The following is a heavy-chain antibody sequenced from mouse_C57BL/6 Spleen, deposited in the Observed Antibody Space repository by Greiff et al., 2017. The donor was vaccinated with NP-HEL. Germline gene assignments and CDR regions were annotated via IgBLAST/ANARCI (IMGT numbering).Heavy chain of an antibody. CDR2: INPNNGGT. CDR1: GYTFTDYY. Sequence: EVQLQQSGPELVKPGASVKISCKASGYTFTDYYMNWVKQSHGKSLEWIGDINPNNGGTSYNQKFKGKATLTVDKSSSTAYMEPRSLTSEDYAVLYCASSPGSSYGNYAMDYWGQGTSVTVSS. D-gene: IGHD1-1*01. CDR3: ASSPGSSYGNYAMDY. J-gene: IGHJ4*01. V-gene: IGHV1-26*01.